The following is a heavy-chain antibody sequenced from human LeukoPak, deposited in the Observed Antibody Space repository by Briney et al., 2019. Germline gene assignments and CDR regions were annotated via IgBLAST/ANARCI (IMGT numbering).Heavy chain of an antibody. CDR3: ARDPASYGDYEVDY. J-gene: IGHJ4*02. CDR1: GFTASDYY. CDR2: IYSDGSA. Sequence: GGSLRLSCAASGFTASDYYMSWVRQAPGKGLEWVSIIYSDGSADYADSVRGRFTISRDNSKNTVYLQMNSLRGGDTAVYYCARDPASYGDYEVDYWGQGTLVTVSS. D-gene: IGHD4-17*01. V-gene: IGHV3-66*02.